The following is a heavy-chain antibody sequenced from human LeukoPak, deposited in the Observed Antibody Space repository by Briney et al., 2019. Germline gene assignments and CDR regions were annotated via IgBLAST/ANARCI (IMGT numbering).Heavy chain of an antibody. Sequence: KPSETLSLTCTVSGGSINSYYWIWIRQPPGKGLEWIGYRYYSGSTNYNPSLKSRVAISVDTSKNQFSLPLSSVTAADTAVYYCASLYCSRGSCCPDYWGQGTLVTVSS. J-gene: IGHJ4*02. D-gene: IGHD2-15*01. CDR2: RYYSGST. CDR1: GGSINSYY. CDR3: ASLYCSRGSCCPDY. V-gene: IGHV4-59*01.